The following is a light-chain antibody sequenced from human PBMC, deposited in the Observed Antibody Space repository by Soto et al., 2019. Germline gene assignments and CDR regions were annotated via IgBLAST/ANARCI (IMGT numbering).Light chain of an antibody. J-gene: IGKJ2*01. CDR3: QQYYSTPPYT. CDR1: QSVLYSSNNKNY. CDR2: WAS. Sequence: IVMTQSPDSLAVSLGERATINCKSSQSVLYSSNNKNYLAWYQQKPGQPPKLLIYWASTRESGVPARYSGSGAGTDFTRTISSLQAEDVAVYYCQQYYSTPPYTFGQGTKLEIK. V-gene: IGKV4-1*01.